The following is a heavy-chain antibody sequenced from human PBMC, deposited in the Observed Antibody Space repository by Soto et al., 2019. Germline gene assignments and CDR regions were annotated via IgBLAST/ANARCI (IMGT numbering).Heavy chain of an antibody. Sequence: EVQLVESGGGLVKPGGSLRLSCTASGFSFSDAWMSWVRQAPGKGLEWVGHIKSKSHGGTTECAAPVKGRFTISRDDSKNTMYLQMNSLRTEDTAVYYCSTDRYSSPIDSWGQGTLVTVSS. V-gene: IGHV3-15*01. J-gene: IGHJ4*02. D-gene: IGHD2-15*01. CDR2: IKSKSHGGTT. CDR1: GFSFSDAW. CDR3: STDRYSSPIDS.